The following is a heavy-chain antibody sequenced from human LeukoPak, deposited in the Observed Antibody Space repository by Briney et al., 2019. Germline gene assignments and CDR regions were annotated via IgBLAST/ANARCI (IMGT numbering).Heavy chain of an antibody. V-gene: IGHV1-69*05. CDR3: ARSDYSTSSHMDV. J-gene: IGHJ6*03. CDR1: GGTLSYYA. Sequence: SVKVSCKASGGTLSYYAISWVRQAPGQGLEWMGRIIPIFGTANYAQKFQGRVTITTDESTSTAYMELSSLRSEDTAVYYCARSDYSTSSHMDVWGKGTTVTVSS. CDR2: IIPIFGTA. D-gene: IGHD6-6*01.